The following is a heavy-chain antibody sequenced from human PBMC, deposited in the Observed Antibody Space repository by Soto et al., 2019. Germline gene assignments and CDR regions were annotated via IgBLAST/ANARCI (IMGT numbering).Heavy chain of an antibody. J-gene: IGHJ6*02. CDR3: ARRQHYDFWSGYPFYYYYGMDV. CDR1: GYSFTSSW. Sequence: PGESLKISCKGSGYSFTSSWISWVRQLPGKGLEWMGRIDPSDSYTNYSPSFQGHVTISADKSISTAYLQWSSLKASDTAMYYCARRQHYDFWSGYPFYYYYGMDVWGQGTTVTVSS. D-gene: IGHD3-3*01. V-gene: IGHV5-10-1*01. CDR2: IDPSDSYT.